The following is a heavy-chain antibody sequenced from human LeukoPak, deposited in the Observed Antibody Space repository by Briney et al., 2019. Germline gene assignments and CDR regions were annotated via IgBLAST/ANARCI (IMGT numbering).Heavy chain of an antibody. D-gene: IGHD3-10*01. V-gene: IGHV4-59*01. CDR3: ARHRFGELDY. CDR1: GGSITGYY. CDR2: IYYSGRA. J-gene: IGHJ4*02. Sequence: SETLSLSCTVSGGSITGYYWSWIRHPPGKGLEWIGDIYYSGRANYNPSLKSRVTISVDTSKNLFSLTLRSVTAADTAVYYCARHRFGELDYWGQGTLVTVSS.